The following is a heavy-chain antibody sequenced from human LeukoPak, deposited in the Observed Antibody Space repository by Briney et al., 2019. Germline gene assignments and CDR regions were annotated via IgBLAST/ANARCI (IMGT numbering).Heavy chain of an antibody. J-gene: IGHJ3*02. V-gene: IGHV3-30*02. CDR1: GFTFSTYG. Sequence: PGGSLRLSCAASGFTFSTYGMHWVRQDPGKGLEWVAFIRYDGSNTYYANSVKGRFTISRDNSKNTLYLQMNSLRAEDTAVYYCVKGGYYLLNAFDMWGQGTIVTVSS. CDR3: VKGGYYLLNAFDM. D-gene: IGHD3-22*01. CDR2: IRYDGSNT.